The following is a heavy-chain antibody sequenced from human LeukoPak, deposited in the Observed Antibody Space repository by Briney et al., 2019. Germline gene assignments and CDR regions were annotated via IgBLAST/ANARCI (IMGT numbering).Heavy chain of an antibody. D-gene: IGHD6-13*01. CDR2: ISAYNGNT. V-gene: IGHV1-18*01. Sequence: ASVKVSCKASGYTFTSYGISWVRQAPGQGLEWMGWISAYNGNTNYAQKLQGRVTMTTDTSTSTAYMELRSLRSDDTAVYYCARGAPYSSSWYLFDHWGQGTLVTVSS. CDR1: GYTFTSYG. J-gene: IGHJ5*02. CDR3: ARGAPYSSSWYLFDH.